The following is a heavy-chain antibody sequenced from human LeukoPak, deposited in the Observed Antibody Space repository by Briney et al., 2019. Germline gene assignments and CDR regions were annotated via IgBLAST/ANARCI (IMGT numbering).Heavy chain of an antibody. CDR3: ARERSSGYNDAFDI. CDR2: INPSGGNT. V-gene: IGHV1-46*01. Sequence: ASVKVSCTASGCTFTRYYMHWVRQAPGQGLEWMGIINPSGGNTNYAQKFQGRVTMTRDMSTSTVYMELSSLRSEDTAVYYCARERSSGYNDAFDIWGQGTMVTVSS. CDR1: GCTFTRYY. J-gene: IGHJ3*02. D-gene: IGHD3-22*01.